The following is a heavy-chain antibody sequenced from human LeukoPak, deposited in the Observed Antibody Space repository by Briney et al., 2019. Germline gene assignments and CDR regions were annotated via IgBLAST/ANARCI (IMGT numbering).Heavy chain of an antibody. V-gene: IGHV1-2*02. CDR2: INPNSGGT. Sequence: ASVKVSCKASGYTFTCYYMHWVRQAPGQGLEWMGWINPNSGGTNYAQKFQGRVTMTRDTSISTAYIELSRLRSDDTAVYYCARDGNYYDSSGYYPWGQGTLVTVSS. D-gene: IGHD3-22*01. CDR1: GYTFTCYY. J-gene: IGHJ5*02. CDR3: ARDGNYYDSSGYYP.